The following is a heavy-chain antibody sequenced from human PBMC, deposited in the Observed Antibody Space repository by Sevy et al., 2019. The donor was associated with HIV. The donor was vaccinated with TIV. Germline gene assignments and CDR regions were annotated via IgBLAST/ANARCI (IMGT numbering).Heavy chain of an antibody. J-gene: IGHJ3*02. CDR2: VYYTGDT. Sequence: SETLSLTCTVSGGTINSDHWNWIRQPPGKGLEWIGYVYYTGDTNYNPSLKNRVTISVDRTKNQFSLKLTSVTAADTAVYYCARRNDFDIWGQRTMVTVSS. CDR3: ARRNDFDI. CDR1: GGTINSDH. V-gene: IGHV4-59*08.